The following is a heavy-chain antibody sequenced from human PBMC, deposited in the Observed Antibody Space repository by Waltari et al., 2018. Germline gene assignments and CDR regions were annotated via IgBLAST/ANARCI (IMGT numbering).Heavy chain of an antibody. CDR1: GYTLTELS. V-gene: IGHV1-24*01. CDR3: ATDLRVVPAAIGDY. J-gene: IGHJ4*02. D-gene: IGHD2-2*01. CDR2: FDPEDGET. Sequence: QVQLVQSGAEVKKPGASAKVSCKVSGYTLTELSMRWVQQAPGKGLEWMGGFDPEDGETIYAQKSQGRVTMTEDTSTDTAYMELSSLRSEDTAVYYCATDLRVVPAAIGDYWGQGTLVTVSS.